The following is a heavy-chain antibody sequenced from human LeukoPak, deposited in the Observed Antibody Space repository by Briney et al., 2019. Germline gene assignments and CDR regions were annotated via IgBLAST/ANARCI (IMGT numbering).Heavy chain of an antibody. CDR2: IYYSGST. D-gene: IGHD6-13*01. Sequence: TLSLTCTVSGGSISSGDYYWSWIRQPPGKGLEWIGYIYYSGSTYYNPSLKSRVTISVDTSKNQFSLKLSSVTAADTAVYYCARELIAAAGTNYYYYMDVWGKGTTVTVSS. V-gene: IGHV4-30-4*08. CDR1: GGSISSGDYY. J-gene: IGHJ6*03. CDR3: ARELIAAAGTNYYYYMDV.